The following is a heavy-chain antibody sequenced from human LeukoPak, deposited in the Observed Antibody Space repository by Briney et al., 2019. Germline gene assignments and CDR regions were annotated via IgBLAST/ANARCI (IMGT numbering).Heavy chain of an antibody. D-gene: IGHD4-17*01. J-gene: IGHJ5*02. CDR2: IIPIFGIA. V-gene: IGHV1-69*04. Sequence: SVKVSCKASGGTFSSYAISWVRQAPGQGLEWMGRIIPIFGIANYAQKFQGRVTITADKSTSTAYMELSSLRSEDTAVYYCARERLRSFKWFDPWGQGTLVTVSS. CDR3: ARERLRSFKWFDP. CDR1: GGTFSSYA.